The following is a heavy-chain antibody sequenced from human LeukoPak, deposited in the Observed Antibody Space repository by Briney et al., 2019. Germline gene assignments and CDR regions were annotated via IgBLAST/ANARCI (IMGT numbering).Heavy chain of an antibody. J-gene: IGHJ4*02. CDR3: AKVNKGGYDSFDY. CDR1: GFTFSSYG. V-gene: IGHV3-30*02. D-gene: IGHD5-12*01. CDR2: IRYDGSNK. Sequence: RTGGSLRLSCAASGFTFSSYGMHWVRQAPGKGLEGVAFIRYDGSNKYYADSVKGRFTISRDNSKNTLYLQMNSLRPEDTAVHYCAKVNKGGYDSFDYWGQGTLVTVSS.